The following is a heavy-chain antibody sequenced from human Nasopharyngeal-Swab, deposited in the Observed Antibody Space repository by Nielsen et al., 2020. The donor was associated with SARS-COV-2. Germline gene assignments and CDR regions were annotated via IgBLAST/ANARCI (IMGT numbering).Heavy chain of an antibody. V-gene: IGHV1-46*01. CDR1: GYTFTRYY. Sequence: AAVKVSCKASGYTFTRYYIHWVRQAPGQGREWMGIINPGGGSARYSQNFQGRATMTRDTSTNTVYMELYSLTSEDTAVYYCARGGDPREVVAATDCFDPWGQGTLVTVSS. D-gene: IGHD2-15*01. CDR2: INPGGGSA. CDR3: ARGGDPREVVAATDCFDP. J-gene: IGHJ5*02.